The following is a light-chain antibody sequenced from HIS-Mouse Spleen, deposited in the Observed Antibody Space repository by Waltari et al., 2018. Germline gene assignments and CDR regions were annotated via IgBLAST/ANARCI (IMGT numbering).Light chain of an antibody. J-gene: IGLJ1*01. CDR2: EVS. CDR3: SSYTSSSTF. Sequence: QSALTQPASVSGSPGQSITISCPGTSSDVGGYNYVSWYQQHPGKAPKLMIYEVSNRTSGVSNRFSGSKSGNTASLTISGLQAEDEADYYCSSYTSSSTFFGTGTKVTVL. CDR1: SSDVGGYNY. V-gene: IGLV2-14*01.